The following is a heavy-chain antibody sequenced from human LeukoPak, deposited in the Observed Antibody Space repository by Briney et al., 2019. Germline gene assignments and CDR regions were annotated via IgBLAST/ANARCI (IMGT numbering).Heavy chain of an antibody. D-gene: IGHD5-12*01. CDR1: GFTFSSYA. J-gene: IGHJ4*02. V-gene: IGHV3-30*04. CDR3: ASPSGYGGY. Sequence: GRSLRLSCAASGFTFSSYAMHWVRQAPGKGLEWVAVISYDGSNKYYADSVKGRFTISRDNSKNTLYLQMNSLRAEDTAVYYCASPSGYGGYWGQGTLVTVSS. CDR2: ISYDGSNK.